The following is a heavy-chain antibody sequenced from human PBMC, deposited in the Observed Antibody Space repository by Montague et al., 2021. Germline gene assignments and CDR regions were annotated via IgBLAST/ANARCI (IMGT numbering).Heavy chain of an antibody. Sequence: SLRLSCAASGFTFDDYAMHWVRQAPGKGLEWVSGISWNSGSIGYADSVKGRFTISRDNAKNSLYLQMNSLRAEDTALYYCAKDGGSGSYYSVIPWYGMDVWGQGTTVTVSS. CDR3: AKDGGSGSYYSVIPWYGMDV. V-gene: IGHV3-9*01. J-gene: IGHJ6*02. CDR1: GFTFDDYA. D-gene: IGHD3-10*01. CDR2: ISWNSGSI.